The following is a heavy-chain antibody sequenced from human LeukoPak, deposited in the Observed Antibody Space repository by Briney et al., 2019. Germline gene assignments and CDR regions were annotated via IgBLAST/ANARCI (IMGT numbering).Heavy chain of an antibody. V-gene: IGHV3-21*01. D-gene: IGHD3-22*01. J-gene: IGHJ3*02. CDR3: ARVGYYDSSGTDAFDI. CDR2: ISSSSSYI. CDR1: GFTFSSYG. Sequence: GGSLRLSCAASGFTFSSYGMSWVRQAPGKGLEWVSSISSSSSYIYYADSVKDRFTISRDNAKNSLYLQMNSLRAEDTAVYYCARVGYYDSSGTDAFDIWGQGTMVTVSS.